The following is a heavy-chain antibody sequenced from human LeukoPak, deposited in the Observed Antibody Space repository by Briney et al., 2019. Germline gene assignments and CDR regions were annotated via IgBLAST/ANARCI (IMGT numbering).Heavy chain of an antibody. Sequence: GGSLRLSCAASGFAFSAYWMSWVRQAPGKGLEWVANIKQDGSEKYYVDSVKGRFTISRDNAKTSLYLQMNSLRAGDTAMYYCARVRGGFFNAFDVWGQGTMVTVSP. D-gene: IGHD3-16*01. V-gene: IGHV3-7*01. CDR3: ARVRGGFFNAFDV. J-gene: IGHJ3*01. CDR2: IKQDGSEK. CDR1: GFAFSAYW.